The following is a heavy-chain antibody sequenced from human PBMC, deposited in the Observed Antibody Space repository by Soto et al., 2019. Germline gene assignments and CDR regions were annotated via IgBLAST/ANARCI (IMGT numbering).Heavy chain of an antibody. CDR2: INPNSGGT. CDR3: VRDVGVSGRYDSSGYSLYYFYGMDV. CDR1: GYTFTGYY. Sequence: ASVKVSCKASGYTFTGYYMHWVRQAPGQGLEWMGWINPNSGGTNYAQKFQGWVTMTRDTSISTAYMELSRLRSDDTAEYYCVRDVGVSGRYDSSGYSLYYFYGMDVWGEGTTVTVAS. D-gene: IGHD3-22*01. V-gene: IGHV1-2*04. J-gene: IGHJ6*04.